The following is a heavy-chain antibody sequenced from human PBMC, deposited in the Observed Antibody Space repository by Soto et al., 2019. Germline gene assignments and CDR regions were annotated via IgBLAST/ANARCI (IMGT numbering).Heavy chain of an antibody. CDR2: IYYSGST. Sequence: TSETLSLTCTVSGGSISSGGYYWSWIRQHPGKGLEWIGYIYYSGSTYYNPSLESRVTLSVDTSRKQFSLKVSSVTAAETAMYYCARANYFESSGPFDYWGPGTLVTVSS. CDR1: GGSISSGGYY. D-gene: IGHD3-22*01. J-gene: IGHJ4*02. CDR3: ARANYFESSGPFDY. V-gene: IGHV4-31*03.